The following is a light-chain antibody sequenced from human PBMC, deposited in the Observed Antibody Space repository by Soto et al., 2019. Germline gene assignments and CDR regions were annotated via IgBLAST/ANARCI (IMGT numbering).Light chain of an antibody. CDR3: SSSTTRSTLV. J-gene: IGLJ1*01. CDR2: EVS. V-gene: IGLV2-14*01. Sequence: QSVLTQPASVSGSPGQSITISCTGTSSDVGGYNCVSWYQQHPGKAPKLMIYEVSNRPSGVYTPFSASKSGNTASLTTSGLQADDEADYHCSSSTTRSTLVYGTGTKVPV. CDR1: SSDVGGYNC.